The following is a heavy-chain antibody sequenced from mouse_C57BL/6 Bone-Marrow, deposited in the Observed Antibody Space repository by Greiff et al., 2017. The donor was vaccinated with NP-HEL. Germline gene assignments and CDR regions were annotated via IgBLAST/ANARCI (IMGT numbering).Heavy chain of an antibody. CDR3: TTKGLYYASFAY. CDR1: GFNIKDYY. J-gene: IGHJ3*01. Sequence: EGKRKQVGAELVRPGASVKLSCTASGFNIKDYYMHWVKQRPEQGLEWIGRIDPEDGDTEYAPKFQGKATMTADTSSNTAYLQLSSLTSEDTAVYYCTTKGLYYASFAYWGQGTLVTVSA. CDR2: IDPEDGDT. V-gene: IGHV14-1*01. D-gene: IGHD1-1*01.